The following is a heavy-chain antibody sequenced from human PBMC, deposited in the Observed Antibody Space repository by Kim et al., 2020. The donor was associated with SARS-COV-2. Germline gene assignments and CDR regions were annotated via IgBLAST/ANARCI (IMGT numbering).Heavy chain of an antibody. CDR1: GFTFSSSS. CDR2: IRHNT. J-gene: IGHJ5*02. V-gene: IGHV3-23*01. D-gene: IGHD3-10*01. CDR3: AKWRGQQSEFEA. Sequence: GGSLRLSCEASGFTFSSSSLSWVRQAPGKGLEWVSDIRHNTNYADSVKGRFTISRDNSKNTLYLQMNSLRAEDTGVYYCAKWRGQQSEFEAWGQGTLVTV.